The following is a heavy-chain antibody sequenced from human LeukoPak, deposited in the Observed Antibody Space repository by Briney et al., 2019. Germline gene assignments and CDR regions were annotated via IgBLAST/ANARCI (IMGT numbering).Heavy chain of an antibody. V-gene: IGHV3-23*01. Sequence: GGSLRLSCAASGFTFSSYAMNWVRQAPGKGLGWVSAIIGTGGNTDYADSVKGRFTISRDNSKNTLYLQMNSLRADDTAVYYCAKGIAARFPLGYGMDVWGQGTTVTVSS. CDR1: GFTFSSYA. J-gene: IGHJ6*02. D-gene: IGHD6-6*01. CDR2: IIGTGGNT. CDR3: AKGIAARFPLGYGMDV.